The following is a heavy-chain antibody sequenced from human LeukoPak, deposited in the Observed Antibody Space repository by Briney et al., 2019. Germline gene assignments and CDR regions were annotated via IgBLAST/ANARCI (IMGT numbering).Heavy chain of an antibody. J-gene: IGHJ6*02. V-gene: IGHV3-23*01. D-gene: IGHD3-10*01. CDR3: AKGVARGSGLYYYYGMDV. CDR1: GFTFSSYA. Sequence: GGSLRLSCAASGFTFSSYAMSWVRQAPGKGLEWVSAISGSGGSTYYADSVKGRLTISRDNSKNTLYLQMNSLRAEDTAVYYCAKGVARGSGLYYYYGMDVWGQGTTVTVSS. CDR2: ISGSGGST.